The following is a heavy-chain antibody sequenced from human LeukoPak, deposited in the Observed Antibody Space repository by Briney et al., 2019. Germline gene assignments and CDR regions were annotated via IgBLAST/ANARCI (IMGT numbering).Heavy chain of an antibody. J-gene: IGHJ4*02. CDR2: IYSGGIT. CDR3: ASGPPRRYYYDSSGYFDY. Sequence: QPGGSLRLSCAASGFTVNDYYMSWVRQAPGKGLEWVSIIYSGGITSYADSVKGRFTISRDNSKNTLYLQMNSLRAEDTAVYYCASGPPRRYYYDSSGYFDYWGQGTLVTVSS. D-gene: IGHD3-22*01. CDR1: GFTVNDYY. V-gene: IGHV3-66*01.